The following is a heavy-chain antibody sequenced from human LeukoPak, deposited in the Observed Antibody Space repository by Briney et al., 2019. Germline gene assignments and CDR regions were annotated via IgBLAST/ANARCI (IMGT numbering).Heavy chain of an antibody. D-gene: IGHD2-21*01. J-gene: IGHJ4*02. CDR1: GFTFSTYA. CDR3: ITPLPYSAQ. CDR2: IKPKTDGETT. Sequence: GGSLRLSCAASGFTFSTYAMSWVRQAPGKGLEWVGRIKPKTDGETTEYAAPVKDRFSISRDDSKSMMYLQMNSLKTEDTAVYYCITPLPYSAQGGQGTLVTVSS. V-gene: IGHV3-15*01.